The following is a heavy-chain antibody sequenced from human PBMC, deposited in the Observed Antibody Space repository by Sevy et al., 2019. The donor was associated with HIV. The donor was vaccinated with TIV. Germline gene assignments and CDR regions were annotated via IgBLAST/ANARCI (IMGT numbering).Heavy chain of an antibody. CDR1: GFTFSSYG. CDR2: IWYDGSNK. Sequence: GGSLRLSCAASGFTFSSYGMHWVRQAPGKGLEWVAVIWYDGSNKYYADSVKGRFTISRDNSKNTLYLQMNSLRAEDTAVYYCAREGATVAYYYYGMDVWGQGTTVTVSS. V-gene: IGHV3-33*01. D-gene: IGHD4-4*01. J-gene: IGHJ6*02. CDR3: AREGATVAYYYYGMDV.